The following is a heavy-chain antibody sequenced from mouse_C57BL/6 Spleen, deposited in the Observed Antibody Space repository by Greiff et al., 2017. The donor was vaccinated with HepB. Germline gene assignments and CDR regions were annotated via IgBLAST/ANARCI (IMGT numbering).Heavy chain of an antibody. J-gene: IGHJ2*01. CDR1: GYTFTDYY. CDR2: INPNNGGT. CDR3: ARGGGVFDY. Sequence: VQLQQSGPELVKPGASVKISCKASGYTFTDYYMNWVKQSHGKSLEWIGDINPNNGGTSYNQKFKGKATLTVDKSSSTAYMELRSLTSEDSAVYYCARGGGVFDYWGQGTTLTVSS. V-gene: IGHV1-26*01.